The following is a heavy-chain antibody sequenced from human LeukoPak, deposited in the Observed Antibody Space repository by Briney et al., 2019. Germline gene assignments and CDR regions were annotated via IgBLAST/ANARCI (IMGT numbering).Heavy chain of an antibody. J-gene: IGHJ4*02. D-gene: IGHD5-12*01. V-gene: IGHV4-30-2*01. CDR3: ARGYSGYDPFDY. CDR1: GGSISSGGYS. Sequence: KSSQTLSLTCAVSGGSISSGGYSWSWIRQPPGKGLEWIGYIYHSGSTYYNPSLKSRVTISVDRSKNQFSLKLSSVTAADTAVYYCARGYSGYDPFDYWGQGTLVTVSS. CDR2: IYHSGST.